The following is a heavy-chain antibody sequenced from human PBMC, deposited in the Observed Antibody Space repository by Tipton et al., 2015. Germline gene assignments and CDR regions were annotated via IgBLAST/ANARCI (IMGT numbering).Heavy chain of an antibody. V-gene: IGHV4-34*09. Sequence: TLSLTCAVYGGSLSGYYWSWIRQPPGKGLEWIGEVYRSGSTNYNPSLESRVTISLDRSKNQFSLKLSSVTAADTAVYYCARAPSAANFWSGYYFDYWGQGTLVTVSS. CDR1: GGSLSGYY. D-gene: IGHD3-3*01. CDR3: ARAPSAANFWSGYYFDY. J-gene: IGHJ4*02. CDR2: VYRSGST.